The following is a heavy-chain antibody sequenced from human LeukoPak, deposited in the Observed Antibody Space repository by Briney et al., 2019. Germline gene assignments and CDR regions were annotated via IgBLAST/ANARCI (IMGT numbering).Heavy chain of an antibody. CDR3: AKGYGNALFTGDYFDY. CDR2: IRSKANSYAT. Sequence: AGGSLKLSCAASGFTFSGSAMHWVRQASGKGLEWVGRIRSKANSYATAYAASVKGRFTISRDDSKNTAYLQMNSLRAEDTAVYYCAKGYGNALFTGDYFDYWGQGTLVTVSS. V-gene: IGHV3-73*01. CDR1: GFTFSGSA. D-gene: IGHD4-23*01. J-gene: IGHJ4*02.